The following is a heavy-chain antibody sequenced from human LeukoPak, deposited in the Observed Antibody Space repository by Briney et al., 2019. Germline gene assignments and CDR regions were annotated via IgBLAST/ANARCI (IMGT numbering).Heavy chain of an antibody. D-gene: IGHD3-10*01. Sequence: GGSLRLSCAASGFTFSSYAMSWIRQAPGKGLEGVSYISSSSSTIYYADSVKGRFTISRDNAKNSLYLQMNSLRAEDTAVYYCARNLMVRGIIIGPPAGMDVWGQGTTVTVSS. V-gene: IGHV3-48*04. CDR2: ISSSSSTI. CDR3: ARNLMVRGIIIGPPAGMDV. J-gene: IGHJ6*02. CDR1: GFTFSSYA.